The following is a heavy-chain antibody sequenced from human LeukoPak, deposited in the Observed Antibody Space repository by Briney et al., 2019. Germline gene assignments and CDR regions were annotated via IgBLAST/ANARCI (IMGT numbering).Heavy chain of an antibody. Sequence: GGSLRLSCAASGFTFSNYGIHWVRQAPGKGRGWVAVISYDGSNKYYADSVKGRFTISRDNSKNTLYLQMSSLRAEDTAVYFCARWGYDISGFDYWGQGTLVTVSS. CDR1: GFTFSNYG. D-gene: IGHD3-22*01. CDR2: ISYDGSNK. CDR3: ARWGYDISGFDY. V-gene: IGHV3-30*03. J-gene: IGHJ4*02.